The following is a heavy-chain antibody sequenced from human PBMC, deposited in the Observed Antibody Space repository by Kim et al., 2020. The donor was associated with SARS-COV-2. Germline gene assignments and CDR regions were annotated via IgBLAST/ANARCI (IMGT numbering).Heavy chain of an antibody. V-gene: IGHV4-39*01. Sequence: SETLSLTCTVSGGSISSSNYYWGWIRQPPGKGLEWIGSISDSGIAYYNPSLKSRVTISVDTSKNQFSLKLSSVTAADTAVYYCARRGHSEDCSSTSCFFSPMFYFDDWGQGTLVTVSS. D-gene: IGHD2-2*01. CDR3: ARRGHSEDCSSTSCFFSPMFYFDD. CDR2: ISDSGIA. CDR1: GGSISSSNYY. J-gene: IGHJ4*02.